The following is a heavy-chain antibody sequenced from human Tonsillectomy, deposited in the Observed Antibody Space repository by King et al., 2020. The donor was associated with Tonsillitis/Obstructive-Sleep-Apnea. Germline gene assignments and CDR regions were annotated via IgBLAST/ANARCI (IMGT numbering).Heavy chain of an antibody. J-gene: IGHJ4*02. CDR2: ISHDGSNK. Sequence: VQLVESGGGVVQPGRSLRLSCAASGFTFSNFAMLWVRQAPGRGLEWVTVISHDGSNKYYADPVKGRFTISRDNSKNTLYLQMNSLRADDTAVYYCARDREAARRGGYFDYWGQGTLVTVSS. CDR3: ARDREAARRGGYFDY. CDR1: GFTFSNFA. D-gene: IGHD6-6*01. V-gene: IGHV3-30*04.